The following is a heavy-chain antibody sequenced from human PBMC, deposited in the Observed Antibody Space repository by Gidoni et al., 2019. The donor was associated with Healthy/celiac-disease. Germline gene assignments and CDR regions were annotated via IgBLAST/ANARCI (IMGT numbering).Heavy chain of an antibody. J-gene: IGHJ6*02. CDR1: GGHISSSNW. D-gene: IGHD3-9*01. V-gene: IGHV4-4*02. Sequence: QVQLQESGPGLVKPSGTLSLTCDVSGGHISSSNWWSWVRQPPGNGLEWIGEIYHSGSTNYNPSLKSRVTISVDKSKTQFSLKLSSVTAADTAVYYCSRLTLDDYYGMDVWGQGTTVTVSS. CDR2: IYHSGST. CDR3: SRLTLDDYYGMDV.